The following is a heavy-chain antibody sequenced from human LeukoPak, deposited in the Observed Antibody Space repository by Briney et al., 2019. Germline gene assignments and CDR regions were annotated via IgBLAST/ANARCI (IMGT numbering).Heavy chain of an antibody. D-gene: IGHD3-3*01. J-gene: IGHJ6*02. CDR3: ARGSFYISMDV. Sequence: GGSLRLSCVASGFTFSSYWMHWVRQAPGKGLVWVSRINNDGSSTRYADSVKGRFTISRDNAKNTVYLQMNSLRAEDTAVYYCARGSFYISMDVWGQGTTVTVSS. V-gene: IGHV3-74*01. CDR1: GFTFSSYW. CDR2: INNDGSST.